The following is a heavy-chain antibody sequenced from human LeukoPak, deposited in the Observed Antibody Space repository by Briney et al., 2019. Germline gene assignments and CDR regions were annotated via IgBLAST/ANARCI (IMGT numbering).Heavy chain of an antibody. CDR2: IKQDGSEK. CDR1: GFTFSSYS. D-gene: IGHD2-15*01. J-gene: IGHJ3*02. Sequence: PGGSLRLSCAASGFTFSSYSMNWVRQAPGMGLEWVANIKQDGSEKYYVDSVKGRFTISRDNAKNSLYLQMNSLRAEDTAVYYCAREGTVIVVVVAASGAFDIWGQGTMVTVSS. V-gene: IGHV3-7*01. CDR3: AREGTVIVVVVAASGAFDI.